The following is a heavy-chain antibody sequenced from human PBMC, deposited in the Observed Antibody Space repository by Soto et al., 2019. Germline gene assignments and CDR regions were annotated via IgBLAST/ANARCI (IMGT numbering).Heavy chain of an antibody. V-gene: IGHV4-4*02. J-gene: IGHJ5*02. CDR2: IHHSGST. CDR1: GGSISSRNW. CDR3: ARVRQGCSSTSCYFDP. D-gene: IGHD2-2*01. Sequence: PSETLSLTCAVAGGSISSRNWWNWVRQPPGKGLEWIGEIHHSGSTSYNPSLKSRVTISVDKSKNQFSLKLNSVTAADTAVYYCARVRQGCSSTSCYFDPWGQGTLVTVSS.